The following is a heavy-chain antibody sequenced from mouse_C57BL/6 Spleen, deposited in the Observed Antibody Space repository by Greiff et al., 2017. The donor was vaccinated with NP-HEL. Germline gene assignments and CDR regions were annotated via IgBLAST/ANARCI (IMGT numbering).Heavy chain of an antibody. CDR2: IHPNSGST. D-gene: IGHD1-1*01. CDR1: GYTFTSYW. V-gene: IGHV1-64*01. J-gene: IGHJ4*01. Sequence: QVQLKQPGAELVKPGASVKLSCKASGYTFTSYWMHWVKQRPGQGLEWIGMIHPNSGSTNYNEKFKSKATLTVDKSSSTAYMPLSSLTSEDSAVYYCATYYYGSSYYAMDYWGQGTSVTVSS. CDR3: ATYYYGSSYYAMDY.